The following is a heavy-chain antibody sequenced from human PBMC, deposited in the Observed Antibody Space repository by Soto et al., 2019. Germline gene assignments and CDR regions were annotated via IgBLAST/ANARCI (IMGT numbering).Heavy chain of an antibody. D-gene: IGHD2-15*01. CDR1: GFTFSSYG. CDR2: ISYDGSNK. V-gene: IGHV3-30*18. CDR3: AKELIYCSGGSCRDY. Sequence: PGGSLRLSCAASGFTFSSYGMHWVRQAPGKGLEWVAVISYDGSNKYYADSVKGRFTISRDNSKNTLYLQMNSLRAEDTAVYYCAKELIYCSGGSCRDYWGQGTLVTVSS. J-gene: IGHJ4*02.